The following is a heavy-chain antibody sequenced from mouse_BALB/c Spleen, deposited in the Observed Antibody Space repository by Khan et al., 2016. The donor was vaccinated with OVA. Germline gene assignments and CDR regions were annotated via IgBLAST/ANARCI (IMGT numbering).Heavy chain of an antibody. D-gene: IGHD2-4*01. Sequence: EVQLQQSGAELVKPGASVKLSCTASAFNIKDTYMHWVKQRPEQGLEWIGRIDPATGNTKYDPKFQGKATITADTSSHTAYLHLSRLTSEDIAVYDCARTTMILGFTYWGQGTLVTVSA. CDR1: AFNIKDTY. CDR2: IDPATGNT. CDR3: ARTTMILGFTY. V-gene: IGHV14-3*02. J-gene: IGHJ3*01.